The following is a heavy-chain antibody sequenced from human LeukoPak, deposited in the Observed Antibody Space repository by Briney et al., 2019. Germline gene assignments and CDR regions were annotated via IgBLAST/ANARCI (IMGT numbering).Heavy chain of an antibody. J-gene: IGHJ5*02. CDR2: ISGSGGST. D-gene: IGHD5-18*01. CDR1: GFTFSSYA. CDR3: AKDRYSYGPNWFDP. Sequence: GGSLRLSCATSGFTFSSYAMSWVRQAPGKGLEWVSAISGSGGSTYYADSVKGRFTISRDNSKNTLYLQMNSMRAEDTAVYYCAKDRYSYGPNWFDPWGQGTLVTVSS. V-gene: IGHV3-23*01.